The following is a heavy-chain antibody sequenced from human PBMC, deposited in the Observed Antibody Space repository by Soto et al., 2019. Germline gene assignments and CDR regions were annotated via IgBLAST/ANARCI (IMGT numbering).Heavy chain of an antibody. V-gene: IGHV3-7*03. CDR3: AREATPLYRDHYGMDV. D-gene: IGHD4-17*01. CDR1: GFNFSSYW. CDR2: IKQDGSEK. J-gene: IGHJ6*02. Sequence: EVQLVESWGGFVQPWGSLRISCAASGFNFSSYWMSWVRQAPGKGLEWVANIKQDGSEKYYVDSVKGRFTISRDNAKNSLYLQMNSLRAEDTAVYYCAREATPLYRDHYGMDVWGQGTTVTVSS.